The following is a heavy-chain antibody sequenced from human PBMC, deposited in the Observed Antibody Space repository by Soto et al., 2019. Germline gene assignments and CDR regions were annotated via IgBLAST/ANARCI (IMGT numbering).Heavy chain of an antibody. CDR2: ISYSGGA. Sequence: SETLSLTCTVSGGSISSGDYYWSWIRQPPGKGLEWIGYISYSGGAYYNPSLKSRFTISIDTSKKQFSLKIEDTAVYYCGDLDGSYFGMDVWGQGTTVTVSS. CDR3: SYFGMDV. D-gene: IGHD3-10*01. CDR1: GGSISSGDYY. J-gene: IGHJ6*02. V-gene: IGHV4-30-4*02.